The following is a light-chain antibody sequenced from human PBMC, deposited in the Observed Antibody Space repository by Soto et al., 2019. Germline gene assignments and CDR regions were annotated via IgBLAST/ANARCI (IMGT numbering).Light chain of an antibody. CDR1: SSDIGGYNF. J-gene: IGLJ1*01. Sequence: QSALTQPASVSGSPGQSLTISCTGTSSDIGGYNFVSWYQQHPGNAPKLLIYEVSNRPSGVSDRFAGSKSGNTASLTISGLQAEDEADYYCSSYSGSSSLYVFGTGTKLTVL. CDR3: SSYSGSSSLYV. V-gene: IGLV2-14*01. CDR2: EVS.